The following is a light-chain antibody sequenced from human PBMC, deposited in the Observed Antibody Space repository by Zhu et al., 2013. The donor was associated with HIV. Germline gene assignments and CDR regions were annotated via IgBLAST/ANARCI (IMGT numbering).Light chain of an antibody. CDR1: QTIDSY. J-gene: IGKJ4*01. CDR3: QRYDSSLT. V-gene: IGKV1-39*02. Sequence: DIQMTQSPSSLSASVGDRVTITCRASQTIDSYLNWYQQKPGKAPKVLIYAASILQSGVPSRFSGSGSGTDFTLTISRLDPEDFAVYYCQRYDSSLTFGGGTKVEIK. CDR2: AAS.